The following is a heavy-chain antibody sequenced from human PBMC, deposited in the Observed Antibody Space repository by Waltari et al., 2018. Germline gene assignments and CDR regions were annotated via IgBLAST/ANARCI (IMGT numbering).Heavy chain of an antibody. CDR2: IYYSGST. CDR1: GGSISSGGYY. J-gene: IGHJ4*02. D-gene: IGHD2-15*01. Sequence: QVQLQESGPGLVKPSQTLSLTCTVSGGSISSGGYYWSWLRQHPGKGLEWIGYIYYSGSTYYNPSLKSRVTISVDTSKNQFSLKLSSVTAADTAVYYCASKLHDCSGGSCLRYFDYWGQGTLVTVSS. CDR3: ASKLHDCSGGSCLRYFDY. V-gene: IGHV4-31*03.